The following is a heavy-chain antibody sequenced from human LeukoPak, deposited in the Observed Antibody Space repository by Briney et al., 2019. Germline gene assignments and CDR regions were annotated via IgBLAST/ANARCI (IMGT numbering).Heavy chain of an antibody. D-gene: IGHD2-21*01. CDR2: MSSSGTTI. CDR3: ARSLIPLGMDV. CDR1: GFTFSSYE. V-gene: IGHV3-48*03. Sequence: GGSLRLSCAASGFTFSSYEVIWVRQAPGKGLQWVSYMSSSGTTIHYVDSVKGRFRNSRDNAKNTVYLEMNSLRSEDTAVYYCARSLIPLGMDVWGQGTTVTVSS. J-gene: IGHJ6*02.